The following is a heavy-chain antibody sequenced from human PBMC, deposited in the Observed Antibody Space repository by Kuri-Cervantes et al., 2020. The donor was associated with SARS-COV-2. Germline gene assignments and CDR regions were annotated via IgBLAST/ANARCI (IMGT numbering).Heavy chain of an antibody. V-gene: IGHV1-69*08. CDR3: ARGTAEIRETPFAN. Sequence: SVKVSCKASGYTFTSYYMHWVRQAPGQGLEWMGRIIPLLGTASYAQKFQGLVTITADKSTNTAFMEVISLSSEDTAIYYCARGTAEIRETPFANWGQGTLVTVSS. J-gene: IGHJ4*02. CDR1: GYTFTSYY. D-gene: IGHD2-21*02. CDR2: IIPLLGTA.